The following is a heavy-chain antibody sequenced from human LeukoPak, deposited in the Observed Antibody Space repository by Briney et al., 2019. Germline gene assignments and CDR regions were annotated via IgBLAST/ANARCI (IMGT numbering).Heavy chain of an antibody. Sequence: GGSLRLSCAASGFTFSDYYMIWIRQAPGKGLEWVSYIDTGGSTIYYADSVKDRFTISRDNAQKSLYLQMSSLRAEDTAVYYCARTAYDFWSRYSPHYFHMDVWGKGTTVTVSS. V-gene: IGHV3-11*04. CDR2: IDTGGSTI. CDR1: GFTFSDYY. D-gene: IGHD3-3*01. J-gene: IGHJ6*03. CDR3: ARTAYDFWSRYSPHYFHMDV.